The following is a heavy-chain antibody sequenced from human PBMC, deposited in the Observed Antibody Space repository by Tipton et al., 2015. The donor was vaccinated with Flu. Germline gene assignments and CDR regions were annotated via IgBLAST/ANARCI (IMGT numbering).Heavy chain of an antibody. CDR3: ARSSTAGGPLRP. CDR1: AYSISSGYY. J-gene: IGHJ5*02. D-gene: IGHD2/OR15-2a*01. CDR2: IYHSGST. Sequence: TLSLTCTVSAYSISSGYYWGWIRQPPGKGLEWIGSIYHSGSTYYNPSLKSRVTMSIDTSKNQFSLKLSSVTAADTAVYYCARSSTAGGPLRPWGQGTLVTVSS. V-gene: IGHV4-38-2*02.